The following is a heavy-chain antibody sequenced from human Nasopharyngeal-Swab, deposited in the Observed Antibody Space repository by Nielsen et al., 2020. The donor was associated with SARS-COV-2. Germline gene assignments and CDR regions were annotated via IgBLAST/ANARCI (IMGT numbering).Heavy chain of an antibody. D-gene: IGHD2/OR15-2a*01. CDR3: ANVVLPGSRGYFDY. Sequence: GGSLRLSCAASGFTFDDYAMHWVRQAPGKGLEWVSGISWISGSIGYADSVKGRFTISRDNAKNSLYLQMNSLRAEDTALYYCANVVLPGSRGYFDYWGQGTLVTVSS. CDR1: GFTFDDYA. V-gene: IGHV3-9*01. CDR2: ISWISGSI. J-gene: IGHJ4*02.